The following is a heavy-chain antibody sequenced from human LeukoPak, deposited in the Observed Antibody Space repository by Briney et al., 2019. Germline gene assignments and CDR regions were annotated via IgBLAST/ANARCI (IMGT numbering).Heavy chain of an antibody. CDR2: VNGNGGIT. Sequence: GGSLRLSCAASGFTFSSYAMSWVRQAPGRGLEWVSTVNGNGGITYYADSMKGRFTISRDNSKNTLFLQMNSLRGEDTAVYYCAKDDGYFDYWGQGTLVTVSS. V-gene: IGHV3-23*01. J-gene: IGHJ4*02. D-gene: IGHD5-24*01. CDR3: AKDDGYFDY. CDR1: GFTFSSYA.